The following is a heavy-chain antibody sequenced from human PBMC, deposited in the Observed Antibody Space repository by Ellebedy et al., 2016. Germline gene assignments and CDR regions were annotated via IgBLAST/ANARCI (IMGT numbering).Heavy chain of an antibody. CDR1: GGSFSGYY. Sequence: SETLSLTCTVYGGSFSGYYWSWIRQPPGKGLEWIGEINHSGSTNYNPSLKSRVTISVDTSKNQFSLKLSSVTAADTAVYYCARGRDHYYGSGSYSSRKVAYYGMDVWGQGTTVTVSS. J-gene: IGHJ6*02. CDR3: ARGRDHYYGSGSYSSRKVAYYGMDV. D-gene: IGHD3-10*01. CDR2: INHSGST. V-gene: IGHV4-34*01.